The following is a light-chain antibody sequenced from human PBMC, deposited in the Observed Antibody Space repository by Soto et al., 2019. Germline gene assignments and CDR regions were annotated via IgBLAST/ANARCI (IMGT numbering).Light chain of an antibody. CDR3: CSYAGSYSWV. J-gene: IGLJ3*02. Sequence: QSALTQPRSVSGSPGQSVTISCTGSSSDVGGYNYVSWYQQCPGKAPKLMIYDVSQRPSGVPDRFSGSKSGNTASLTISGLQAEDEADYYCCSYAGSYSWVFGGGTKLTVL. CDR2: DVS. CDR1: SSDVGGYNY. V-gene: IGLV2-11*01.